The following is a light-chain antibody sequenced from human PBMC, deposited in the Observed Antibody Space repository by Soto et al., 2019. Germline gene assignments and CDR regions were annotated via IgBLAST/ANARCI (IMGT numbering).Light chain of an antibody. J-gene: IGKJ2*01. CDR2: GAT. V-gene: IGKV3-15*01. CDR1: QSVSSN. CDR3: QQYNNWLPFT. Sequence: EIVMTQSPATLSVSPGERATLSCRASQSVSSNLAWYQQKPGQAPRLFIYGATTRATGIPARFSGSGSGTEFTLSIRSLKSEDFAVYYCQQYNNWLPFTFGPGTKLEIK.